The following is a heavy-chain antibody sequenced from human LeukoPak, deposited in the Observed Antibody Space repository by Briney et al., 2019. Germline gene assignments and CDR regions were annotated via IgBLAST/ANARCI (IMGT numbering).Heavy chain of an antibody. CDR3: SRGPRFDP. V-gene: IGHV1-8*01. CDR2: VNPNSGDT. CDR1: GYSFNIYE. Sequence: GSLKVSCRTSGYSFNIYEIYCVRQATGEGVEWMGWVNPNSGDTDYAQKFQGRLTMTRNTSISTAYMELSGLRLEDTAVYYSSRGPRFDPWGQGTQVTVSS. J-gene: IGHJ5*02.